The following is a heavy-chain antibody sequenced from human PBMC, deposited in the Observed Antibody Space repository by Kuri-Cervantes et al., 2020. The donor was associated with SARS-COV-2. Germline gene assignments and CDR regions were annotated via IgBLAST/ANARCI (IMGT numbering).Heavy chain of an antibody. CDR2: ISGSGGST. D-gene: IGHD1-26*01. CDR1: GFTFSAYT. J-gene: IGHJ4*02. V-gene: IGHV3-23*01. CDR3: AKDGWELPNDY. Sequence: GESLKISCVASGFTFSAYTLNWVRQAPGKGLEWVSAISGSGGSTYYADSVKGRFTISRDNSKNTLYLQMNSLRAEDTAVYYCAKDGWELPNDYWGQGTLVTVSS.